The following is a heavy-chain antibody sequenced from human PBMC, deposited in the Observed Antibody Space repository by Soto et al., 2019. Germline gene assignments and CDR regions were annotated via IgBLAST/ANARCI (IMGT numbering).Heavy chain of an antibody. D-gene: IGHD6-13*01. CDR3: AGAPGIAAAGTLDY. Sequence: TSETLSLTCTVSGGSISSYYWSWIRQPAGKGLEWIGRIYTSGSTNYNPSLKSRVTMSVDTSKNQFSLKLSSVTAADTAVYYCAGAPGIAAAGTLDYWGQGTLVTVSS. CDR2: IYTSGST. J-gene: IGHJ4*02. CDR1: GGSISSYY. V-gene: IGHV4-4*07.